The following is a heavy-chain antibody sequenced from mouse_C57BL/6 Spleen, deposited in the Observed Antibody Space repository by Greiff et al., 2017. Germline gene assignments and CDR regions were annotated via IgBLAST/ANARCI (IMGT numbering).Heavy chain of an antibody. D-gene: IGHD1-1*01. CDR2: ISPSTGGT. V-gene: IGHV1-42*01. CDR3: ARSYYGSSYRYCDV. J-gene: IGHJ1*03. CDR1: GYSFTGYY. Sequence: EVQLQESGPELVKPGASVKISCKASGYSFTGYYMNWVKQSPEKSLEWIGEISPSTGGTTYNQKFKAKATLTVDKSSSTAYMQLKSLTSEDSAVYDCARSYYGSSYRYCDVWGTGTTVTVSS.